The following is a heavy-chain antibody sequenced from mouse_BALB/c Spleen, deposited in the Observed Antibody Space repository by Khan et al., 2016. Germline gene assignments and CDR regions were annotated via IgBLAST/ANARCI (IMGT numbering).Heavy chain of an antibody. V-gene: IGHV1-9*01. CDR2: ILPGTGST. Sequence: QVRLQQSGAELMKPGASVKISCKATGYTFSRYWIAWVKERPGHGLAWIGEILPGTGSTNYNEKLKGKATFTADTYSNTAYIQLSSLTSEDSAVYYCARGAYWGRGTLVTVSA. CDR1: GYTFSRYW. J-gene: IGHJ3*01. CDR3: ARGAY.